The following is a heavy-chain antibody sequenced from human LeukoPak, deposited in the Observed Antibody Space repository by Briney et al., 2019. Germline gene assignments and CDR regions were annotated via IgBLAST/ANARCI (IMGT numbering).Heavy chain of an antibody. CDR3: ARGLVGYCSSTSCQSSY. V-gene: IGHV4-34*01. Sequence: PSETLSLTCAVYGGSFSGYYWSWIRQPPGKGLEWIGEINHSGSTNYNPSLKSRVTISVDTSKNQFSLKLGSVTAADTAVYYCARGLVGYCSSTSCQSSYWGQGTLVTVSS. CDR1: GGSFSGYY. CDR2: INHSGST. D-gene: IGHD2-2*01. J-gene: IGHJ4*02.